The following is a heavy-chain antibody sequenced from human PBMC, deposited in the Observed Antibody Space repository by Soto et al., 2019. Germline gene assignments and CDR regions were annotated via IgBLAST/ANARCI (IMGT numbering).Heavy chain of an antibody. CDR3: ARDRDDYGSGNYYNRIDF. V-gene: IGHV1-69*01. D-gene: IGHD3-10*01. Sequence: QVQLVQSGAEVKKPGSSVKVSCKASGGIFSTYAISWLRQAPEQGLEWMGGIIPLFGTPNYAQRIQGRVTITADESTSTAYMELSRLRSEDTAVYYCARDRDDYGSGNYYNRIDFWGQGTLVTVSS. CDR1: GGIFSTYA. J-gene: IGHJ4*02. CDR2: IIPLFGTP.